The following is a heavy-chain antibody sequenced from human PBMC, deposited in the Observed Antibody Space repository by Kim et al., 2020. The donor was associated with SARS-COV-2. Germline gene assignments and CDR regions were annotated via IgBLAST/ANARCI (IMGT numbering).Heavy chain of an antibody. D-gene: IGHD3-3*01. CDR3: ARSSGVTTGFDF. Sequence: SETLSLTCAVYGGSFSDYFWNWVRQPPGKGLEWIGKISHTGTNTYNPSPKGRVAMSVDASKSHFSLCLASVTAADTAVYYCARSSGVTTGFDFWGQGTLVTASS. CDR1: GGSFSDYF. CDR2: ISHTGTN. V-gene: IGHV4-34*01. J-gene: IGHJ4*02.